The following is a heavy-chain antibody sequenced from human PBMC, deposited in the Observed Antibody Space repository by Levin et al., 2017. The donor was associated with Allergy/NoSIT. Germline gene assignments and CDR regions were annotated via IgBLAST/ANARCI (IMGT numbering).Heavy chain of an antibody. V-gene: IGHV4-59*08. CDR1: GGSIRTSY. D-gene: IGHD5-18*01. CDR2: IYYSGST. J-gene: IGHJ4*02. CDR3: ARMDAAMAKAMGY. Sequence: SQTLSLTCTVSGGSIRTSYWSWIRPPPGKGLEWIGYIYYSGSTNYNPSLKSRVTISVDTSKNQFSLKLSSVTAADTAVYYCARMDAAMAKAMGYWGQGTLVTVSS.